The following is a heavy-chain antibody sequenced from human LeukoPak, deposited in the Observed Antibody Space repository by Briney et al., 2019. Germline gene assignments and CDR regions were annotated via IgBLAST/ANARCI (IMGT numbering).Heavy chain of an antibody. CDR1: GFTFSSYA. D-gene: IGHD2-2*01. CDR2: ISGSGGST. V-gene: IGHV3-23*01. Sequence: GGSLRLSCAASGFTFSSYAMSWVRQAPGKGLEWVSAISGSGGSTYYADSVKGRFTISRDNSKNTLYLQMNSLRAEDTAVYYCAREWPRYCSSTSCQGAFDIWGQGTMVTVSS. J-gene: IGHJ3*02. CDR3: AREWPRYCSSTSCQGAFDI.